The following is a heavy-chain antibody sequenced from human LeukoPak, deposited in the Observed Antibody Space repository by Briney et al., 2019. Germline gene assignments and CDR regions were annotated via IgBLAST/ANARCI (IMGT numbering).Heavy chain of an antibody. V-gene: IGHV3-64*01. CDR1: GFTFSSYA. D-gene: IGHD3-3*01. J-gene: IGHJ6*02. CDR3: ARGGYDFWSGYYPYYYYGMDV. Sequence: GGSLRLSCAASGFTFSSYAMHWVRQAPGRGLEYVSAISSNGGSTYYANSVKGRFTISRDNSKNTLYLQMGSLRAEDMAVYYCARGGYDFWSGYYPYYYYGMDVWGQGTTVTVSS. CDR2: ISSNGGST.